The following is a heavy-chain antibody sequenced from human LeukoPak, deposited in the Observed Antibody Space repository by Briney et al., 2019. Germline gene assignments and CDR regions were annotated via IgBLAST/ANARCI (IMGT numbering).Heavy chain of an antibody. CDR2: ISYDGSNK. J-gene: IGHJ3*02. V-gene: IGHV3-30*18. D-gene: IGHD1-26*01. Sequence: GRSLRLSCAASGFTFSSYGMHWVRQAPGKRLEWVAVISYDGSNKYYADSVKGRFTISRDNSKNTLYLQMNSLRAEDTAVYYCAKGIGKWELRRGDAFDIWGQGTMVTVSS. CDR3: AKGIGKWELRRGDAFDI. CDR1: GFTFSSYG.